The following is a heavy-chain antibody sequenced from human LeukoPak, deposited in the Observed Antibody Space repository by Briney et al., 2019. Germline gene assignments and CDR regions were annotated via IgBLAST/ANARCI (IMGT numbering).Heavy chain of an antibody. V-gene: IGHV4-61*05. CDR2: IYTSGST. J-gene: IGHJ4*02. CDR1: GGSISSSSYY. CDR3: ARGGIVATMDFDY. Sequence: SETLSLTCTVSGGSISSSSYYWGWIRQPPGKGLEWIGRIYTSGSTNYNPSLKSRVTMSVDTSKNQFSLKLSSVTAADTAVYYCARGGIVATMDFDYWGQGTLVTVSS. D-gene: IGHD5-12*01.